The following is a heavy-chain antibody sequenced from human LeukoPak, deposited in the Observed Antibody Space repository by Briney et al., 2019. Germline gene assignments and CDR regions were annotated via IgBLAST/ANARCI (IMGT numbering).Heavy chain of an antibody. Sequence: SETLSLTCAVSGGSISSSNWWSWVRQPPGKGLEWIGEIYHSGSTNYNPSLKSRVTMSVDKSKNQFSLKLSSVTAADTAVYYCATGKYSSSWVDYWGQGTLVTVSS. D-gene: IGHD6-13*01. J-gene: IGHJ4*02. CDR1: GGSISSSNW. V-gene: IGHV4-4*02. CDR2: IYHSGST. CDR3: ATGKYSSSWVDY.